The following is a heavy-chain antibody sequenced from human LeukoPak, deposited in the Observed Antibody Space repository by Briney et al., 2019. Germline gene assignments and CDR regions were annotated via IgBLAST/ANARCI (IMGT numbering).Heavy chain of an antibody. D-gene: IGHD3-22*01. V-gene: IGHV3-23*01. J-gene: IGHJ4*02. CDR3: EGTYYYDSSDDY. CDR1: GFPFRTYA. Sequence: QAGGPLRLSCAASGFPFRTYAMSWVPQAPGKGLEWVLSISGSGTSTYYADSVKGRFTISRDNSKNALYLQMNSLRAEDRAVYYCEGTYYYDSSDDYWGQGTLVTVSS. CDR2: ISGSGTST.